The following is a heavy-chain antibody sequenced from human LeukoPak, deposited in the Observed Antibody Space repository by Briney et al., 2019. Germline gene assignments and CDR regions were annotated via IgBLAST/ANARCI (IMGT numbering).Heavy chain of an antibody. J-gene: IGHJ6*03. CDR2: IYYSGST. V-gene: IGHV4-59*08. D-gene: IGHD2-15*01. Sequence: PSETLSLTCAAHGGSFSVYYWSSVCQPPGKGLEWIGHIYYSGSTNYNPSLKSRVTISVDTSKNQFSLKLSSVTAADTAVYYCARTRPIEPYYYLDVWGKGTTVTVSS. CDR3: ARTRPIEPYYYLDV. CDR1: GGSFSVYY.